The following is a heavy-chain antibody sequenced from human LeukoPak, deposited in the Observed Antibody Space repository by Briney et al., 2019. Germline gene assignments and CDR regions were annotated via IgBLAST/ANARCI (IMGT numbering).Heavy chain of an antibody. Sequence: SETLSLTCAVYGGSFSGYYWSWIRQPPGKGLEWLGEINHNGSTNYNPSLKSRVTISVDTSKNQFSLKLSSVTAADTAVYYCARGRTYCSSTSCKPHFDYWGQGTLVTVSS. CDR3: ARGRTYCSSTSCKPHFDY. J-gene: IGHJ4*02. D-gene: IGHD2-2*01. CDR2: INHNGST. V-gene: IGHV4-34*01. CDR1: GGSFSGYY.